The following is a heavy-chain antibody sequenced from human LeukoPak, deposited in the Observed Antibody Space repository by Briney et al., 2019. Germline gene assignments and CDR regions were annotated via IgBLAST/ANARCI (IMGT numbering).Heavy chain of an antibody. D-gene: IGHD5-24*01. Sequence: ASVKVSCKVSGYTLTELSMHWVRQAPGKGLEWMGGFDSEDGETIYAQKFQGRVTMTEDTSTDTAYMELSSLRSEDTAVYYCATAPGRWLQFRFHYWGQGTLVTVSS. J-gene: IGHJ4*02. CDR3: ATAPGRWLQFRFHY. CDR1: GYTLTELS. CDR2: FDSEDGET. V-gene: IGHV1-24*01.